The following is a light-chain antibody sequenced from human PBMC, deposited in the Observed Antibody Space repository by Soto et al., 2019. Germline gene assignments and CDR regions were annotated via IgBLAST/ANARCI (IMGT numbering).Light chain of an antibody. J-gene: IGKJ4*01. CDR2: GAS. V-gene: IGKV3-20*01. CDR1: QSVSSRY. CDR3: QQYGSSPKLT. Sequence: EIVLTQSPGTLSLSPGERATLSCRASQSVSSRYLAWYQQKAGQAPMLLIYGASIRATGIPDRFSGSGSGTDFTLTIIRLEPEDFAVYYCQQYGSSPKLTFGGGTKVEIK.